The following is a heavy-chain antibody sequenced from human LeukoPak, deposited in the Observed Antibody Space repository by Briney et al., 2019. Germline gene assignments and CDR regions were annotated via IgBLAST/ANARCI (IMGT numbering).Heavy chain of an antibody. CDR1: GFTFSSYG. CDR2: IWYDGSNK. V-gene: IGHV3-33*01. CDR3: ARGQFSAIY. Sequence: PGGSLRLSCAASGFTFSSYGMDWVRQAPGKGLEWVAAIWYDGSNKHYADSVKGRFTISRDNAKNSLYLQMNSLRAEDTAVYYCARGQFSAIYWGQGTLVTVSS. D-gene: IGHD1-26*01. J-gene: IGHJ4*02.